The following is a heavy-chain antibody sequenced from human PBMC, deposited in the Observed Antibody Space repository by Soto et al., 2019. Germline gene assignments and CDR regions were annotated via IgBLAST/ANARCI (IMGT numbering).Heavy chain of an antibody. J-gene: IGHJ6*02. CDR3: ARDRGGSGEGYKLHYYLYALDV. CDR2: ISYGGNNA. CDR1: GFTFDSYA. Sequence: QPVGSLRLSCSGTGFTFDSYAVHWVRQAPGKGLEWVAFISYGGNNADYADSVRGRFTISRDNSKNTVFLQMKSLRAGDTAVYYCARDRGGSGEGYKLHYYLYALDVWGQGTTVTVSS. D-gene: IGHD3-16*01. V-gene: IGHV3-30-3*01.